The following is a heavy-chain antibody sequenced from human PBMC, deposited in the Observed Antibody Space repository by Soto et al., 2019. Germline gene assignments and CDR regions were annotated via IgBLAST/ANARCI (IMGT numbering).Heavy chain of an antibody. CDR1: GYTFTNHD. CDR2: MNPDSGKT. V-gene: IGHV1-8*01. CDR3: AIYTTPFSYFDY. J-gene: IGHJ4*02. D-gene: IGHD4-4*01. Sequence: QMQLVQSGAEVRKPGASVKVSCKASGYTFTNHDINWVRQASGQGLEWMGWMNPDSGKTYYVEKFQGRVTMTRDTSTNTAYLELTSLKSDDTAVFYCAIYTTPFSYFDYWGQGSLVTVSS.